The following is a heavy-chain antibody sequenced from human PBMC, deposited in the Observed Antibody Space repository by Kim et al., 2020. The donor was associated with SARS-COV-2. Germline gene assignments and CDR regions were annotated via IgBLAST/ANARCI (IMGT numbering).Heavy chain of an antibody. CDR1: GGSISSSNW. J-gene: IGHJ4*02. CDR3: ARREVYYDFWSGYSR. D-gene: IGHD3-3*01. CDR2: IYHSGST. Sequence: SETLSLTCAVSGGSISSSNWWSWVRQPPGKGLEWIGEIYHSGSTNYNPSLKSRVTISVDKSKNQFSLKLSSVTAADTAVYYCARREVYYDFWSGYSRWGQGTLVTVSS. V-gene: IGHV4-4*02.